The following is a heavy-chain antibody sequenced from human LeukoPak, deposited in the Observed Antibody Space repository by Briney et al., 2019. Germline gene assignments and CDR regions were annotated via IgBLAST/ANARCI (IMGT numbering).Heavy chain of an antibody. J-gene: IGHJ3*02. CDR2: INHSGSA. D-gene: IGHD6-13*01. CDR1: GGSFSSYY. V-gene: IGHV4-34*01. Sequence: SETLSLTCAVYGGSFSSYYWSWIRQPPGKGLEWIGEINHSGSANYNPSLKSRVTISVDASKNQFSLKLSSVTAADTAVYYCARFVPLAAAGTASAFDIWGQGTMVTVSS. CDR3: ARFVPLAAAGTASAFDI.